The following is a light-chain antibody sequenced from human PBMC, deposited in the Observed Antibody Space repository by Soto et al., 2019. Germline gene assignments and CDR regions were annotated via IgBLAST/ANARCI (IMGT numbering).Light chain of an antibody. CDR3: QVWDTSSDHFEV. V-gene: IGLV3-21*02. CDR2: DDS. J-gene: IGLJ2*01. CDR1: NIGGKS. Sequence: SYELTQPPSVSVAPGQTATVTCGGNNIGGKSVHWHQQKPGQAPVLVVYDDSDRPSGIPERFSGSNSGNTATLTISRVAAGDEADYYCQVWDTSSDHFEVFGGGTKLTVL.